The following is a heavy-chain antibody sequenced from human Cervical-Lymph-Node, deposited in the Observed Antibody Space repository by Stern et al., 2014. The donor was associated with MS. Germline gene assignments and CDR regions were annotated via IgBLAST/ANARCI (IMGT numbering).Heavy chain of an antibody. J-gene: IGHJ6*02. CDR2: IIPIFGTP. D-gene: IGHD4-17*01. V-gene: IGHV1-69*01. CDR1: GGTFISQA. CDR3: ATPSTVTVGSMDV. Sequence: QVQLVQSGAEVKKPGSSVRVSCKASGGTFISQAINWVRQAPGQGLEWVGGIIPIFGTPNYAQKVQDRVTITADESTSTAYMDLSSLRSEDTAVYYCATPSTVTVGSMDVWGQGTTVTVSS.